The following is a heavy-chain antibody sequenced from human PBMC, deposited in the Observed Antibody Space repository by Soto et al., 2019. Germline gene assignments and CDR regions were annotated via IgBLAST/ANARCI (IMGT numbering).Heavy chain of an antibody. CDR3: AKVVRRYGGMAARLVITKPLNFDY. D-gene: IGHD6-6*01. Sequence: EVQLLESGGGLVQPGGSLRLSCAASGFTFSSYAMSWVRQAPGKGLEWVSAISGSGGSTYYADSVKGRFTISRDNSKNTLYLQMNSLRAEDTAVYYCAKVVRRYGGMAARLVITKPLNFDYWGQGTLVTVSS. J-gene: IGHJ4*02. CDR2: ISGSGGST. V-gene: IGHV3-23*01. CDR1: GFTFSSYA.